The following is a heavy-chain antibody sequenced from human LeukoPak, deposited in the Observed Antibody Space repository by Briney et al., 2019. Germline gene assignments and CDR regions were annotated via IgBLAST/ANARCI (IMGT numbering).Heavy chain of an antibody. J-gene: IGHJ4*02. CDR2: ISGSGGST. V-gene: IGHV3-23*01. D-gene: IGHD3-10*01. CDR1: GFTFSSYA. Sequence: GGSLRLSCAASGFTFSSYAMSWVRQAPGKGLEWVSAISGSGGSTYYADSVKGRFTISRDNSKNTLYLQMNSLRAEDTAVYYCAKDQIGFGELYIDYWGQGTLVTVSS. CDR3: AKDQIGFGELYIDY.